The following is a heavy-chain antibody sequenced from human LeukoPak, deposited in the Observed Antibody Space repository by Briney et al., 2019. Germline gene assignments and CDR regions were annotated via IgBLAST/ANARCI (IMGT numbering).Heavy chain of an antibody. Sequence: GGSLRLSCAASGFTFSSYSMNWVRQAPGKGLEWVASISSSSSYIYYADSVKGRFTISRDNAKNSLYLHMNSLRAEDTAVYYCARGADSSRYYYYFDYWGQGSLVTVSS. CDR2: ISSSSSYI. CDR3: ARGADSSRYYYYFDY. J-gene: IGHJ4*02. CDR1: GFTFSSYS. V-gene: IGHV3-21*01. D-gene: IGHD3-22*01.